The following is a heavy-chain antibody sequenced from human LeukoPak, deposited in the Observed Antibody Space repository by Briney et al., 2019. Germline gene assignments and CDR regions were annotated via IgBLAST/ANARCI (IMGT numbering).Heavy chain of an antibody. J-gene: IGHJ4*02. CDR2: INAYSGNT. D-gene: IGHD6-19*01. CDR1: GYTFTSYG. V-gene: IGHV1-18*01. Sequence: ASVKVSCMASGYTFTSYGITWVRQAPGQGLEWMGWINAYSGNTNYAQNLQGRVTMTTDTFTNTAYMELRSLRSDDTAVYYCARGLYSSGWYFDYWGQGTLVTVSS. CDR3: ARGLYSSGWYFDY.